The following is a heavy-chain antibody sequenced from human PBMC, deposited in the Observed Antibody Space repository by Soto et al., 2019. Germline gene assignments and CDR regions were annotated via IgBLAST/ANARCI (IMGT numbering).Heavy chain of an antibody. CDR1: GGSISSGGYY. V-gene: IGHV4-31*03. D-gene: IGHD3-10*01. Sequence: QVQLQESGPVLVKPSQTLSLTCTVSGGSISSGGYYWSWIRQHPGKGLEWIGYMYYSGSTYYNPSLKSRITISVDTSKKKFSLKLSSVTAADTAVYYCARGVTMVRGVWLFYFDYWGQGTLVTVSS. CDR3: ARGVTMVRGVWLFYFDY. J-gene: IGHJ4*02. CDR2: MYYSGST.